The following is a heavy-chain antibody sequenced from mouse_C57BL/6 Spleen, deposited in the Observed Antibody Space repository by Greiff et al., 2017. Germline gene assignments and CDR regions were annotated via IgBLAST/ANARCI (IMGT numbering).Heavy chain of an antibody. CDR2: IYPGDGDT. J-gene: IGHJ1*03. V-gene: IGHV1-82*01. CDR1: GYAFSSSW. D-gene: IGHD1-1*01. Sequence: VQLVESGPELVKPGASVKISCKASGYAFSSSWMNWVKQRPGKGLEWIGRIYPGDGDTNYNGKFKGKATLTADKSSSTAYMQLSSLTSEDSAVYFCARSFITTVVEGWYFDVWGTGTTVTVSS. CDR3: ARSFITTVVEGWYFDV.